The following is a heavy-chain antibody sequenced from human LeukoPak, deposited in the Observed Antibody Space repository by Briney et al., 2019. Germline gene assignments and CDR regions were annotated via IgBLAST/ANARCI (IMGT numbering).Heavy chain of an antibody. J-gene: IGHJ5*02. CDR2: ISAYNGNT. Sequence: ASVKVSCKASGYTFTSYGLSWVRQAPGQGLEWMGWISAYNGNTKHAQKLQGRVTMTRDTSTSTAYMELRSLRSDDTAVYYCARDPSPRHCSGGGCYSFIPFEPWGQGTLVTVSS. CDR1: GYTFTSYG. CDR3: ARDPSPRHCSGGGCYSFIPFEP. D-gene: IGHD2-15*01. V-gene: IGHV1-18*01.